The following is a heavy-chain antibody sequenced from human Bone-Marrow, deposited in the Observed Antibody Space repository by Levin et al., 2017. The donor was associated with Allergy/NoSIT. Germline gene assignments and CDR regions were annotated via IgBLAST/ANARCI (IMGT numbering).Heavy chain of an antibody. V-gene: IGHV3-23*01. CDR1: GFTFSSYA. D-gene: IGHD1-14*01. CDR3: AKVNQYYYYYMDV. CDR2: ISGSGGST. Sequence: GESLKISCAASGFTFSSYAMSWVRQAPGKGLEWVSAISGSGGSTYYADSVKGRFTISRDNSKNTLYLQMNSLRAEDTAVYYCAKVNQYYYYYMDVWGKGTTVTVSS. J-gene: IGHJ6*03.